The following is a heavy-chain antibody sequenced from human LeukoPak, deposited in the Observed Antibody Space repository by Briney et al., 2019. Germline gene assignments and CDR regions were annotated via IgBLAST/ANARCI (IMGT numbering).Heavy chain of an antibody. CDR2: ISAYNGNT. Sequence: ASVKVSCKASGYTFSSYGISWVRQAPGQGLEWMGWISAYNGNTNYAQKLQGRVTMTTDTSTSTAYMELRSLRSDDTAVYYCARWFGELLSSHFDYWGQGTLVTVSS. CDR3: ARWFGELLSSHFDY. J-gene: IGHJ4*02. D-gene: IGHD3-10*01. V-gene: IGHV1-18*01. CDR1: GYTFSSYG.